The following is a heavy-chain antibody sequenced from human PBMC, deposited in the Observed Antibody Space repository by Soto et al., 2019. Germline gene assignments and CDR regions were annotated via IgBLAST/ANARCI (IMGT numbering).Heavy chain of an antibody. CDR2: ISYDGSNK. V-gene: IGHV3-30*18. CDR1: GFTFSSYG. J-gene: IGHJ6*02. CDR3: AKDLDCSGGSCRPYYYYYYGMDV. Sequence: PGGSLRLSCAASGFTFSSYGMHWVRQAPGKGLEWVAVISYDGSNKYYAESVRGRFTISRDNSKNTLYLQMNSLRAEDTAAYYCAKDLDCSGGSCRPYYYYYYGMDVWGQGTTVTVSS. D-gene: IGHD2-15*01.